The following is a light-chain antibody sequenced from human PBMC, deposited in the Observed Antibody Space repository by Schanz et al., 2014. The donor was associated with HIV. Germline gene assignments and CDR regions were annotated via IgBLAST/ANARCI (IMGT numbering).Light chain of an antibody. CDR2: KAS. V-gene: IGKV1-5*03. Sequence: DIQMTQSPPTLSASIGDRVTITCRASQTITDSLAWYQQKPGKAPKLLIYKASNLESGVPSRFIGRGSGTEFTLTITRLQPDDFAIYYCQQYSDYPITFGQGTRLEIK. J-gene: IGKJ5*01. CDR3: QQYSDYPIT. CDR1: QTITDS.